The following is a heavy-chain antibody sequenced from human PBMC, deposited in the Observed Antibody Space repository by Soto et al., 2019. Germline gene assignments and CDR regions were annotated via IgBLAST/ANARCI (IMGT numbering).Heavy chain of an antibody. CDR1: GGSVSSGGYY. J-gene: IGHJ6*03. CDR3: ARRRSSSSEYYYYYMDV. CDR2: IYHSGST. Sequence: QVQLQESGPGLVKPSQTLSLTCTVSGGSVSSGGYYWSWIRQHPGKGLEWIGYIYHSGSTYYNPSLKGRVLISVDTSKNQFSLMLSSVTAADTAVYYCARRRSSSSEYYYYYMDVWGKGTTVTVSS. V-gene: IGHV4-31*03. D-gene: IGHD6-6*01.